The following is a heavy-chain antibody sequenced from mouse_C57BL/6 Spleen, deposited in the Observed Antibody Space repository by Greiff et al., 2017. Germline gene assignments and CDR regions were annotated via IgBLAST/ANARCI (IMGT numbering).Heavy chain of an antibody. V-gene: IGHV1-54*01. CDR1: GYAFTNYL. J-gene: IGHJ3*01. D-gene: IGHD3-1*01. Sequence: QVQLQQSGAELVRPGTSVKVSCKASGYAFTNYLIEWVKQRPGQGLEWIGVINPGSGGTNYNEKFKGKATLTADKSSSTAYMQLSSLTSEDSAVYFCARSGYGCAYWGQGTLVTASA. CDR2: INPGSGGT. CDR3: ARSGYGCAY.